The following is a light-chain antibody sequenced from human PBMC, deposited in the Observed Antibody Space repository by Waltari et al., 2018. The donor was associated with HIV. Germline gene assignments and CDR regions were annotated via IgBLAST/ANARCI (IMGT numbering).Light chain of an antibody. Sequence: QSVLTQPPSASGTPGQRVTISCSGSSSCLGSNTVNWYQQLPGTAPKLLIYSNNQRPSGVPDRFSGSKSGTSASLAISGLQSEDEADYYCAVWGDSLNGPVFGGGTKLTVL. J-gene: IGLJ2*01. CDR2: SNN. CDR3: AVWGDSLNGPV. CDR1: SSCLGSNT. V-gene: IGLV1-44*01.